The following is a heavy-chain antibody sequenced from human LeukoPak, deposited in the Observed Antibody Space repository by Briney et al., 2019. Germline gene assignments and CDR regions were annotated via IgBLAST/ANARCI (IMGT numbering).Heavy chain of an antibody. D-gene: IGHD3-3*01. J-gene: IGHJ4*02. CDR1: GFTFSTYW. V-gene: IGHV3-7*01. Sequence: GGSLRLSCSASGFTFSTYWMSWVRQAPGKGLEWVASIKHDGSEKYYVDSVRGRFTISRDNTMNSLYLQMSSLRAEDTAVYYCATDRGWRTSGYYLYYFEYWGQGTLVTYSS. CDR2: IKHDGSEK. CDR3: ATDRGWRTSGYYLYYFEY.